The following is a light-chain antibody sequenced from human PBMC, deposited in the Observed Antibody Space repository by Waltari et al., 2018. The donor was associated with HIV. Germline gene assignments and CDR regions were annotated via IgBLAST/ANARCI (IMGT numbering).Light chain of an antibody. CDR2: EVN. CDR3: CSYAGDSNYV. J-gene: IGLJ1*01. Sequence: QSALTQPASVSGSLGQSISISCSGSSSDLGLYNLVSWYQGSQGKAPKLIIHEVNKRPSGVSDRFSCSTSGKTASLTISGLQTDDEADYYCCSYAGDSNYVFGTGTKVTVL. V-gene: IGLV2-23*02. CDR1: SSDLGLYNL.